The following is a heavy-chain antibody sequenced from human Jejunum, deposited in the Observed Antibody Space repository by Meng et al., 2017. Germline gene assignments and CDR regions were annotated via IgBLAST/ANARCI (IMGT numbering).Heavy chain of an antibody. D-gene: IGHD2-15*01. J-gene: IGHJ4*02. CDR1: GFTFSNYG. CDR3: GRDNEVRRIDH. CDR2: ISYGGGGT. V-gene: IGHV3-23*04. Sequence: VDVGGAFVHPWGSLSLSCAASGFTFSNYGMAWVRQAPGKGLEWVSGISYGGGGTYDADSVKGRFTISRDNSKNTVYLQMNNVRADDTALYYCGRDNEVRRIDHWGQGVLVTVSS.